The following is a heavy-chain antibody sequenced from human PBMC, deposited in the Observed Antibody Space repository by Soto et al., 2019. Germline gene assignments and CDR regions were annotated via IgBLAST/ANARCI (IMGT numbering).Heavy chain of an antibody. CDR2: ILDDLTKE. Sequence: GTSLRLSYAASGFSLSTKRKHWRHRAPGNGLEWLTLILDDLTKELSPNYVQGRSTISKDNSNNILYLQMSGLRAEDTAVYYCASDVVTAVAGSVKWFDTWGQGTLVTVSS. CDR3: ASDVVTAVAGSVKWFDT. CDR1: GFSLSTKR. V-gene: IGHV3-33*01. D-gene: IGHD6-19*01. J-gene: IGHJ5*02.